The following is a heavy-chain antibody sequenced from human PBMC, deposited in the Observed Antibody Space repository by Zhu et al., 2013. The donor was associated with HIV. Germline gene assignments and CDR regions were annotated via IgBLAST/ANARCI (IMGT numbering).Heavy chain of an antibody. V-gene: IGHV4-38-2*02. CDR2: IYHSGST. D-gene: IGHD6-13*01. Sequence: QVQLQESGPGLVKPSETLSLTCTVSGYSISSGYYWGWIRQPPGKGLEWIGSIYHSGSTYYNPSLKSRVTISVDTSKNQFSLKLSSVTAADTAVYYCARAYSSSPWGAFDIWGQGTMVTVSS. J-gene: IGHJ3*02. CDR3: ARAYSSSPWGAFDI. CDR1: GYSISSGYY.